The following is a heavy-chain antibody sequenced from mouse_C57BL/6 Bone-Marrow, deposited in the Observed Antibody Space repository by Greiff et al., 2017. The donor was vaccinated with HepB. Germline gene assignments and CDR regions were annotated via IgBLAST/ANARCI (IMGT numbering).Heavy chain of an antibody. Sequence: QVQLKESGPELVKPGASVKISCKASGYTFTDYYINWVKQRPGQGLEWIGWIFPGSGSTYYNEKFKGKATLTVDKSSSTAYMLLSSLTSEDSAVYFCARSSPVVANAMDYWGQGTSVTVSS. D-gene: IGHD1-1*01. CDR3: ARSSPVVANAMDY. J-gene: IGHJ4*01. CDR2: IFPGSGST. V-gene: IGHV1-75*01. CDR1: GYTFTDYY.